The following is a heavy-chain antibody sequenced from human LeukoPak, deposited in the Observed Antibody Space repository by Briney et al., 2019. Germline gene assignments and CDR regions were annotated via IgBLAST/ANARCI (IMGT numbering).Heavy chain of an antibody. J-gene: IGHJ4*02. V-gene: IGHV3-7*01. CDR3: ASRGRYCSGGSCLVFDY. D-gene: IGHD2-15*01. CDR2: IKQDGSEK. Sequence: PGGSLRLSCAASGFTFTTYWMSWVRQAPGKGLEWVASIKQDGSEKYYVDSVKGRFTISRDNAKNALYLQMNSLRAEDTAVYYCASRGRYCSGGSCLVFDYWGQGTLVTVSS. CDR1: GFTFTTYW.